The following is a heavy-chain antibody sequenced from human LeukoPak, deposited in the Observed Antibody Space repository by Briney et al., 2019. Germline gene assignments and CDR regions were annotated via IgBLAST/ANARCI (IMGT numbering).Heavy chain of an antibody. CDR3: ARDRGTGRSDDAFDI. Sequence: ASVKVSCKASGYTFTNYYMHWVRQAPGQGLDPPAIINPSGGSTSYAQKFQGRVTMTRDTSTSTVYMELSSLRSEDTAVYCCARDRGTGRSDDAFDIWGQGTMVTVS. CDR2: INPSGGST. CDR1: GYTFTNYY. V-gene: IGHV1-46*01. D-gene: IGHD2-8*02. J-gene: IGHJ3*02.